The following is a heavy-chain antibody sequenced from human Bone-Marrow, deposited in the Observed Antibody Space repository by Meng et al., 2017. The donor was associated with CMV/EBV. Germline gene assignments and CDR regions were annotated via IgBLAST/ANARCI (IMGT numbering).Heavy chain of an antibody. Sequence: SGSLCLSCTVSGGSISSYYWSWIRQPPGKGLEWIGYIYYSGSTNYNPSLKSRVTISVDTSKNQFSLKLSSVTAADTAVYCCARAAPLYDFWSGYSTGFYYGMDVWGQGTTVTVSS. J-gene: IGHJ6*02. V-gene: IGHV4-59*01. D-gene: IGHD3-3*01. CDR3: ARAAPLYDFWSGYSTGFYYGMDV. CDR2: IYYSGST. CDR1: GGSISSYY.